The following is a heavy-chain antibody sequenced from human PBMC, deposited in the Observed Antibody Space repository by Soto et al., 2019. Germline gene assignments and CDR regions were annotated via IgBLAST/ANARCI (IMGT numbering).Heavy chain of an antibody. CDR2: IAYDGSNK. CDR1: GFTCSSYW. V-gene: IGHV3-30*18. Sequence: GGSLRLSCAVSGFTCSSYWMHWVRQAPGKGLEWVAVIAYDGSNKYYADSVKGRFTISRDNSKNTMYLQMNSLRAEDTAVYYCAKAGGNRNWYFDYWGQGTLVTVSS. J-gene: IGHJ4*02. CDR3: AKAGGNRNWYFDY. D-gene: IGHD1-1*01.